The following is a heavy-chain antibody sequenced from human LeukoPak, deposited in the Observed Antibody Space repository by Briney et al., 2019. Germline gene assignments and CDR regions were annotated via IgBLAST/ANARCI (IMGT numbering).Heavy chain of an antibody. CDR1: GSTFSSYE. J-gene: IGHJ4*02. Sequence: GGSLRLSCAASGSTFSSYEMNWVRQAPGKGLEWVSYISSSGSTIYYADSVQGRFTISRDNAKNSLYLQMNSLRAEDTAVYYCARALGIAVAGFGYWGQGTLVTVSS. V-gene: IGHV3-48*03. CDR3: ARALGIAVAGFGY. CDR2: ISSSGSTI. D-gene: IGHD6-19*01.